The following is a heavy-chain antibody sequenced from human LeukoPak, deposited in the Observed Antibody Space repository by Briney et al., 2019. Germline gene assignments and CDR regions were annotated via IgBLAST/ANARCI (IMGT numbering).Heavy chain of an antibody. J-gene: IGHJ4*02. V-gene: IGHV3-23*01. D-gene: IGHD6-19*01. Sequence: GGSPRLSCAASGFTFSSYAMYWVRQAPGKGLEWVSGIFGSGGSTHYADSVKGGFTISRDNSKNTVYLQMNSLRAEDTAVYYCAKTTTGYSSGRYPGWPVDYWGQGTLVTVSS. CDR1: GFTFSSYA. CDR2: IFGSGGST. CDR3: AKTTTGYSSGRYPGWPVDY.